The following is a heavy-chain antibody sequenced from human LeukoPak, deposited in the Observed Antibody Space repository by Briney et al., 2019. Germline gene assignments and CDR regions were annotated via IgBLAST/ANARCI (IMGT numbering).Heavy chain of an antibody. V-gene: IGHV1-18*01. D-gene: IGHD2-2*02. J-gene: IGHJ6*02. CDR1: GYTFTSCG. CDR3: ARDGCSSTSCYIDSYYYGMDV. Sequence: GASVKVSCKASGYTFTSCGISWVRQAPGQGLEWMGWISAYNGNTNYAQKLQGRVTMTTDTSTSTAYMELRSLRSDDTAVYYCARDGCSSTSCYIDSYYYGMDVWGQGTTVTVSS. CDR2: ISAYNGNT.